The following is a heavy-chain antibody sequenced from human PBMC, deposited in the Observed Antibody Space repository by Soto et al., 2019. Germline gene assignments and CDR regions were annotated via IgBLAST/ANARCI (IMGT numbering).Heavy chain of an antibody. D-gene: IGHD6-6*01. CDR1: GFTFSSYS. J-gene: IGHJ4*02. CDR2: ISSSSSYI. Sequence: GGSLRLSCAASGFTFSSYSMNWVRQAPGKGLEWVSSISSSSSYIYYADSVKGRFTISRDNAKNSLYLQMNSLRAEDTAVYYCARARIAARLVPFDYWGQGTLVTVSS. V-gene: IGHV3-21*01. CDR3: ARARIAARLVPFDY.